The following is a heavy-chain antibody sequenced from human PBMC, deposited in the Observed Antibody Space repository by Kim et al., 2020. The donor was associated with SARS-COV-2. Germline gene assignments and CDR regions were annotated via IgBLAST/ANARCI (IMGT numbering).Heavy chain of an antibody. CDR2: SRSKDYRGTT. CDR1: GFTFGDYC. CDR3: ARGQTVAGARYYFDR. D-gene: IGHD1-26*01. Sequence: GGSLRLSCTASGFTFGDYCMGWLRQPPGKGLEWVAFSRSKDYRGTTEYAASVRGRFISSRDDSNAIAYLRMNSLKSDDTATYYCARGQTVAGARYYFDRWGQGILVTVSS. V-gene: IGHV3-49*03. J-gene: IGHJ4*02.